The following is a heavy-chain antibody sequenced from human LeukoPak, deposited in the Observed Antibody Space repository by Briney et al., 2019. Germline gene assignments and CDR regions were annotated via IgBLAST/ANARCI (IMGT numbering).Heavy chain of an antibody. CDR1: GGSFSGYY. J-gene: IGHJ6*03. D-gene: IGHD3-10*01. Sequence: SETLSLTCAVYGGSFSGYYWSWIRQPPGKGLEWIGEINHSGSTNYNPSLKSRVTISVDTSKNQFSLKLSSVTAADTAMYYCARAWFGAMDVWGKGTTVTISS. CDR3: ARAWFGAMDV. V-gene: IGHV4-34*01. CDR2: INHSGST.